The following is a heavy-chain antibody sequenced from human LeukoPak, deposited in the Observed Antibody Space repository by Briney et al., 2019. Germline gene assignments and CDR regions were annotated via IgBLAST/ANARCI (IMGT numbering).Heavy chain of an antibody. J-gene: IGHJ5*02. V-gene: IGHV5-51*01. D-gene: IGHD2-2*01. Sequence: GESLKISCKGSGYSFTSYWIGWVRQMPGKGLEWMGIVYPGDSDTRYSPSFQGQVTISADKSISTAYLQWSSLKASDTAMYYCATYSCSSTSFQNGEFDPWGQGTLVTVSS. CDR3: ATYSCSSTSFQNGEFDP. CDR1: GYSFTSYW. CDR2: VYPGDSDT.